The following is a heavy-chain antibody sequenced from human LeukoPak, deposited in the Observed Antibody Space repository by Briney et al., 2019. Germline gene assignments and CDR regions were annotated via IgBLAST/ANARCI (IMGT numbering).Heavy chain of an antibody. CDR3: AKDSRRYYGSGSYYNV. Sequence: GGSLRLSCTASGFTFSSYGMHWVRQAPGKELEWVSFIRFDGSEKYYADSVRGRFTISRDNSKNTLSLQMNSLRAEDTAVYYCAKDSRRYYGSGSYYNVWGQGTLVTVSS. CDR2: IRFDGSEK. V-gene: IGHV3-30*02. CDR1: GFTFSSYG. J-gene: IGHJ4*02. D-gene: IGHD3-10*01.